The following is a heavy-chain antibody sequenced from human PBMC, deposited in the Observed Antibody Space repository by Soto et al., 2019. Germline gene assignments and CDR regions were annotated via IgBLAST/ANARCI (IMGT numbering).Heavy chain of an antibody. D-gene: IGHD2-2*01. CDR3: ARVGGYCSSTSCYYFDY. CDR1: GGTFSSYA. Sequence: ASVKVSCKASGGTFSSYAISWVRQAPGQGLEWMGGIIPIFGTANYAQKFQGRVTITADESTSTAYMELSSRRSEDTAVYYCARVGGYCSSTSCYYFDYWGQGTLVTVSS. J-gene: IGHJ4*02. CDR2: IIPIFGTA. V-gene: IGHV1-69*13.